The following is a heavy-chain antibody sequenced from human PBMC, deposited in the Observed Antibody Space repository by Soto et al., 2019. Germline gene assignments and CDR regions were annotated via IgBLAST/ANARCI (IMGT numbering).Heavy chain of an antibody. J-gene: IGHJ6*02. CDR1: GGSIRSYY. V-gene: IGHV4-59*08. D-gene: IGHD2-15*01. Sequence: SETLSLTFTVSGGSIRSYYWSWIRQPPGKGLEWIGYIYYSGSTNYNPSLKSRVTISVDTSKNQFSLKLSSVTAADTAVYYCARSLHCSGGSCYRAHYYYYGMDVWGQGTTVT. CDR3: ARSLHCSGGSCYRAHYYYYGMDV. CDR2: IYYSGST.